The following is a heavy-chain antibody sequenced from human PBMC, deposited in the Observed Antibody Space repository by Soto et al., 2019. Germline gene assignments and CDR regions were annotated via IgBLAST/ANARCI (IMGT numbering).Heavy chain of an antibody. CDR1: GFTFSSYA. CDR3: ANGRLGPGGYRSYYYYYGMDV. CDR2: ISGSGGST. Sequence: GGSLRLSCAASGFTFSSYAMSWVRQAPGKGLEWVSAISGSGGSTYYADSVKGRFTISRDNSKNTLYLQMNSLRAEDTAVYYCANGRLGPGGYRSYYYYYGMDVWGQGTTVTVSS. V-gene: IGHV3-23*01. D-gene: IGHD5-18*01. J-gene: IGHJ6*02.